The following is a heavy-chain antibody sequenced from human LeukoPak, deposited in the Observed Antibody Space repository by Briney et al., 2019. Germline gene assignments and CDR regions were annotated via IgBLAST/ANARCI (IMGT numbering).Heavy chain of an antibody. V-gene: IGHV1-8*01. Sequence: ASVKVSCKASGYTFTSYDINWVRQATGQGLEWMGWMNPNSGNTGCAQKFQGRVTMTRNTSISTAYMELSSLVSEDTAVYYCWRGWKGGSSGWYLNAFDYWGQGTLVTVSS. J-gene: IGHJ4*02. CDR2: MNPNSGNT. D-gene: IGHD6-19*01. CDR3: WRGWKGGSSGWYLNAFDY. CDR1: GYTFTSYD.